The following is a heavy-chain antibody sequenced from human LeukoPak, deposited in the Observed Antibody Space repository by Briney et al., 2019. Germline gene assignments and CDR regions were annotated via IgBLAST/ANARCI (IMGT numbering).Heavy chain of an antibody. D-gene: IGHD3-22*01. Sequence: GGSLRLSCAASGFTFSNAWMNWVRQAPGKGLEWVGRIKSKTDGGTTDCAAPVKGRFTISRDDSKNTLYLQMNSLKTEDTAVYYCTTVTTMIVVVPDAFDIWGQGTMVTVSS. CDR1: GFTFSNAW. J-gene: IGHJ3*02. CDR2: IKSKTDGGTT. V-gene: IGHV3-15*07. CDR3: TTVTTMIVVVPDAFDI.